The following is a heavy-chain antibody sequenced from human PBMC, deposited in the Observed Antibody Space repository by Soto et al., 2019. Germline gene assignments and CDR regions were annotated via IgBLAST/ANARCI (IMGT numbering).Heavy chain of an antibody. CDR1: GYTFTSYG. J-gene: IGHJ5*02. V-gene: IGHV1-18*01. D-gene: IGHD1-26*01. CDR3: ARVFFDRGSYGWSDP. CDR2: ISAYNGNT. Sequence: ASVKVSCKASGYTFTSYGISWVRQAPGQGLEWMGWISAYNGNTNYAQKLQGRVTMTTDTSTSTAYMELRSLRSDDTAVYYCARVFFDRGSYGWSDPWGQGTLVTVSS.